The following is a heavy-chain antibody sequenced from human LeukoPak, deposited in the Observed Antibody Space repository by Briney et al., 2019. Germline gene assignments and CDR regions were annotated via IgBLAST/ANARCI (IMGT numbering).Heavy chain of an antibody. Sequence: ASVKVSCKASGFTFTSSAMQWVRQARGQRLEWIGWIVVGSGNTNYAQKFQERVTITRDMSTSTAYMELSSLRSEDTAVYYCAATITFIDPNFDFWGQGTLVTVSS. CDR2: IVVGSGNT. V-gene: IGHV1-58*02. J-gene: IGHJ4*02. CDR3: AATITFIDPNFDF. CDR1: GFTFTSSA. D-gene: IGHD3-16*01.